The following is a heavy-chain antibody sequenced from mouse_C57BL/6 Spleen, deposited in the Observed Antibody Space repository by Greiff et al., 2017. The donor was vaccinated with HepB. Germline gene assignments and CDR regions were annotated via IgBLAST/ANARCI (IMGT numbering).Heavy chain of an antibody. V-gene: IGHV1-82*01. CDR1: GYAFSSSW. Sequence: VQLVESGPELVKPGASVKISCKASGYAFSSSWMNWVKQRPGKGLEWIGRIYPGDGDTNYNGKFKGKATLTADKSSSTAYMQLSSLTSEDSAVYFCARDGSSHYYAMDYWGQGTSVTVSS. CDR2: IYPGDGDT. D-gene: IGHD1-1*01. J-gene: IGHJ4*01. CDR3: ARDGSSHYYAMDY.